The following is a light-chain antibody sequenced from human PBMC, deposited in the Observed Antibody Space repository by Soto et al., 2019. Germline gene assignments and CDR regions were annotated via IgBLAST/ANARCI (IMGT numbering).Light chain of an antibody. Sequence: QSVLTQPPSVSGAPGQRVTISCTGSSSNIGAGYDVHWYHQLPGTAPKPLIYGNSNRPSGVPDRFSGSKSGTSASLAITGLQAEDEADYYCQSYDSSLSGYVFGTGTKVTVL. V-gene: IGLV1-40*01. J-gene: IGLJ1*01. CDR1: SSNIGAGYD. CDR2: GNS. CDR3: QSYDSSLSGYV.